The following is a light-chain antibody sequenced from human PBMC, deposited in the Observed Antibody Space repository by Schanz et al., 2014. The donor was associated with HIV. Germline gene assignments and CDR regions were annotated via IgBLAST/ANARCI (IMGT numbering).Light chain of an antibody. J-gene: IGKJ1*01. Sequence: DIQMTQSPSTLSAFVGDRVTITCRASQYISSWLAWYQQKPGKAPELLIYTASTLESGVPPRFSGSGSGTEFTLTISGLQPDDFATYYCQQYNTYSRTFGPGTKVEVK. CDR2: TAS. CDR1: QYISSW. CDR3: QQYNTYSRT. V-gene: IGKV1-5*03.